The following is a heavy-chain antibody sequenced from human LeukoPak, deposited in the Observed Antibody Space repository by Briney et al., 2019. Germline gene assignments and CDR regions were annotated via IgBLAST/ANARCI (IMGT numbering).Heavy chain of an antibody. V-gene: IGHV3-21*01. CDR3: ARGYCSSTSCPIDY. Sequence: GGSLRLSCAASGFTFSSYSMNWVRQAPGKGLEWVSSISSSSSYIYYADSVKGRFTISRDNAKNSLYLQMNSLRAEDTAVYYRARGYCSSTSCPIDYWGQGTLVTVSS. CDR2: ISSSSSYI. CDR1: GFTFSSYS. J-gene: IGHJ4*02. D-gene: IGHD2-2*01.